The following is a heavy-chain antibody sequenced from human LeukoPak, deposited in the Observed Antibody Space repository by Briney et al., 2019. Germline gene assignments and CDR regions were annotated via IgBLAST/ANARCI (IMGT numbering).Heavy chain of an antibody. J-gene: IGHJ4*02. CDR1: GYTFSNYRYN. V-gene: IGHV1-18*01. D-gene: IGHD3-10*01. CDR2: ISPYNGNT. CDR3: ARSDDDYSGSGSPDY. Sequence: ASVKASCKASGYTFSNYRYNVNWVRQAPGQGLEWLGWISPYNGNTHYAQKFKGRVTVTADTSTSTAYMEVRSLRSDDTAVYYCARSDDDYSGSGSPDYWGQGTLVTVSS.